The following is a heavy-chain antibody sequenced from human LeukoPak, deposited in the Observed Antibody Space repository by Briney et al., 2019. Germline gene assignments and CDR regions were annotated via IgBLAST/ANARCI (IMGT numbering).Heavy chain of an antibody. Sequence: ASVKVSCTASGGTFSSYAISWVRQAPGQGLEWMGGIIPIFGTANYAQKFQGRVTITADESTSTVYMELSSLRSEDTAVYYCARDSDFWSGYYSYGMDVWGQGTTVTVSS. CDR2: IIPIFGTA. D-gene: IGHD3-3*01. CDR3: ARDSDFWSGYYSYGMDV. V-gene: IGHV1-69*01. J-gene: IGHJ6*02. CDR1: GGTFSSYA.